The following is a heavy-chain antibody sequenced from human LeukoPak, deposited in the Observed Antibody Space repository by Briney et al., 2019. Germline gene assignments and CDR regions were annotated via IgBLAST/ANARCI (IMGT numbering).Heavy chain of an antibody. V-gene: IGHV4-39*07. Sequence: SETLSLTCTVSGDSIISTNYYWGWIRQPPGKGLEWIGHIYYTGTTFDNPSLKSRVTLSVDTSKNQFSLRLTSVTAADTAFYYCAREEYSSDWYGHDSWGQGTLVTVSS. CDR3: AREEYSSDWYGHDS. D-gene: IGHD6-13*01. CDR2: IYYTGTT. J-gene: IGHJ4*02. CDR1: GDSIISTNYY.